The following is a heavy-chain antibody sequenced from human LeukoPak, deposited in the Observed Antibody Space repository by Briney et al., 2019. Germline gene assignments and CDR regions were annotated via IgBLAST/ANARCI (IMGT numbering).Heavy chain of an antibody. CDR2: IIPIFGTA. CDR3: ARVMKKYSSSSWLDY. Sequence: ASVKVSCKASGGTFSSYAISWVRQAPGQGLEWMGGIIPIFGTANYAQKFQGRVTITTDESTSTAYMELSSLRSEDTAVYYCARVMKKYSSSSWLDYWGQGTLVTVSS. D-gene: IGHD6-6*01. J-gene: IGHJ4*02. CDR1: GGTFSSYA. V-gene: IGHV1-69*05.